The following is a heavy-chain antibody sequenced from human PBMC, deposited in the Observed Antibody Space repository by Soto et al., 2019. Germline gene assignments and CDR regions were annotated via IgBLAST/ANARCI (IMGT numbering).Heavy chain of an antibody. CDR1: GGTFSSYA. J-gene: IGHJ6*02. Sequence: QVQLVQSGAEVKKPGSSVKVSCKASGGTFSSYAISWVRQAPGQGLEWMGGIIPIFGTANYAQKFQGRVTITADQCTSTAYVELRSLSSEDTAVYYCACHDVDTTTPYGMDVWGQGTTVTVSS. D-gene: IGHD5-18*01. V-gene: IGHV1-69*12. CDR3: ACHDVDTTTPYGMDV. CDR2: IIPIFGTA.